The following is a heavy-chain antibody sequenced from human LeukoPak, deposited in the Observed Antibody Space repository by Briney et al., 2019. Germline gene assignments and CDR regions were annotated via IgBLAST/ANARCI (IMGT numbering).Heavy chain of an antibody. CDR3: ARAGGYDRYGMDV. V-gene: IGHV4-59*12. D-gene: IGHD5-12*01. CDR1: GGSISSYY. Sequence: PSETLSLTCTVSGGSISSYYWSWIRQPPGKGLEWIGYIYYSGSTNYNPSLKSRVTISVDTSKNQFSLKLSSVTAADTAVYYCARAGGYDRYGMDVWGQGTTVTVSS. CDR2: IYYSGST. J-gene: IGHJ6*02.